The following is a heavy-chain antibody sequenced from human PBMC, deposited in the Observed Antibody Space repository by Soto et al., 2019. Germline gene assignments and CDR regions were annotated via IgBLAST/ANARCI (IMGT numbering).Heavy chain of an antibody. V-gene: IGHV3-30-3*01. CDR2: ISYDGSNK. CDR3: ARDPGAAAGAAP. Sequence: PGGALRLSCAASGFTFSSYALHWVRQTPGKGLEWVAVISYDGSNKYFADFVKGRFTISRDNSENTLYLQMNSLRVEDTAVYYCARDPGAAAGAAPWGQGTLVTVSS. CDR1: GFTFSSYA. J-gene: IGHJ5*02. D-gene: IGHD6-13*01.